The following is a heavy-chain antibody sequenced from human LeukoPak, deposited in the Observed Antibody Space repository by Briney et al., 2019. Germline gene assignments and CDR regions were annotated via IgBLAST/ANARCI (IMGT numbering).Heavy chain of an antibody. J-gene: IGHJ5*02. V-gene: IGHV4-39*07. CDR2: IYYSGST. CDR3: ARALIAAAGTSWFDP. Sequence: PSETLSLTCTVSGGSISSSSYYWGWIRQPPGKGLEWIGSIYYSGSTYYNPSLKSRVTMSVDTSKNQFSLKLSSVTAADTAAYYCARALIAAAGTSWFDPWGQGTLVTVSS. CDR1: GGSISSSSYY. D-gene: IGHD6-13*01.